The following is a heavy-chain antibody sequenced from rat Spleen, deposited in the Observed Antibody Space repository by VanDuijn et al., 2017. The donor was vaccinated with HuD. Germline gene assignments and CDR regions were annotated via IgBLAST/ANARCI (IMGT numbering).Heavy chain of an antibody. CDR2: FSYDGITT. Sequence: EVQLVESGGGLVQPGRSMKLSCAASGFSFSKYGMAWVRQTPTKGLEWVATFSYDGITTYYRDSVRGRFTISRDNADSTLYLQMDSLRSEDTATYYCVRQDTSGYSNWFTYWGQGTLVTVSS. CDR1: GFSFSKYG. V-gene: IGHV5-29*01. CDR3: VRQDTSGYSNWFTY. D-gene: IGHD4-3*01. J-gene: IGHJ3*01.